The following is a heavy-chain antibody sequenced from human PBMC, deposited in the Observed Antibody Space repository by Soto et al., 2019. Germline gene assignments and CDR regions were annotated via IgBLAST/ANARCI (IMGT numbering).Heavy chain of an antibody. D-gene: IGHD2-15*01. V-gene: IGHV4-59*01. J-gene: IGHJ4*02. Sequence: PSETLSLTCTVSGGSLSSYYWSWIRQPPGKGLEWIGYIYYSGSTNYNPSLKSRVTISVDTSKNQFSLKLSSVTAADTAVYYCARGAEYCSGGSCYSEIPRAFDYWGQGTLVTVSS. CDR3: ARGAEYCSGGSCYSEIPRAFDY. CDR2: IYYSGST. CDR1: GGSLSSYY.